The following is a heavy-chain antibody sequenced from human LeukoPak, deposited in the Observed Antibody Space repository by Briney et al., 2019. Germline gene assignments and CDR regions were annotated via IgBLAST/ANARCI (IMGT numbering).Heavy chain of an antibody. CDR3: ARGRLVVTAIDS. J-gene: IGHJ4*02. Sequence: GGSLRLSCAASGFTFSNYAMHWVRQSPGKGLEYVSVISSNGASTYYANSVKGRFTISRDTSKNTLYLQMGSLRAEDMAVYYCARGRLVVTAIDSWGQGTLVTVSS. CDR1: GFTFSNYA. D-gene: IGHD2-21*02. V-gene: IGHV3-64*01. CDR2: ISSNGAST.